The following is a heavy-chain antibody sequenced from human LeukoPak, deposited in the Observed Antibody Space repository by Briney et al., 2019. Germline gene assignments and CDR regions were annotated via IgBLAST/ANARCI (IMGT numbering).Heavy chain of an antibody. D-gene: IGHD3-10*01. Sequence: GRSLRLSCAASGFTFSSYAISWVRQAPGKGQEWVSTISSSGGSTYYADSVKDRFTISRDNSKNTLYLQMNSLRAEDTAVYYCAKDFTMIRGSELDYWGQGTLVTVSS. J-gene: IGHJ4*02. CDR2: ISSSGGST. V-gene: IGHV3-23*01. CDR1: GFTFSSYA. CDR3: AKDFTMIRGSELDY.